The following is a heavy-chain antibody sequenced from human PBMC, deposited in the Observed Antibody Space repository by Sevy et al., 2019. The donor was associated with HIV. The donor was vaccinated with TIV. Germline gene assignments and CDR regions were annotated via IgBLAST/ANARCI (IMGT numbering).Heavy chain of an antibody. CDR2: IRSKANSYAT. V-gene: IGHV3-73*01. J-gene: IGHJ6*02. Sequence: GGSLRLSCAASGFTFSGSAMHWVRQASGKGLEWVGRIRSKANSYATAYAASVKGRFTISRDDSKNTAYLQMNSLKTEDTAVYYCTRRIKPHPAGYYYGMDVWGQGTTVTVSS. CDR1: GFTFSGSA. CDR3: TRRIKPHPAGYYYGMDV. D-gene: IGHD5-18*01.